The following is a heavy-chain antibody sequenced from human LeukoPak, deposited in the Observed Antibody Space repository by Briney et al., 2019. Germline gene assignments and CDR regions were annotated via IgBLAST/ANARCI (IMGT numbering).Heavy chain of an antibody. D-gene: IGHD3-10*01. CDR1: GFTFHTCA. CDR2: ISGGGGGT. CDR3: AKVRGVGTHIWLLPWDL. J-gene: IGHJ1*01. V-gene: IGHV3-23*01. Sequence: GGSLRLSCAASGFTFHTCAMAWVRQTPGKVLEWVSSISGGGGGTYYAHSVKGRFTISRDNGNNTLYLQMNGLTAADTAFYYCAKVRGVGTHIWLLPWDLWGQGTLVTVSS.